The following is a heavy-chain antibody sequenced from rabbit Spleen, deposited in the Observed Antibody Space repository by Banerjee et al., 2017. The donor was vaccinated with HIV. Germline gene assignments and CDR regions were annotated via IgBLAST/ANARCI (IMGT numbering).Heavy chain of an antibody. Sequence: QSLEESGGGLVQPEGSLTLTCTASGFDLNNYYYMCWVRQAPGKGLEWIACIYGGGSGTPYYASWAKGRFTISKTSSTTVTLQMTSLTAADTATYFCARDAGTSFSTYGMDLWGQGTLVTVS. J-gene: IGHJ6*01. V-gene: IGHV1S40*01. D-gene: IGHD8-1*01. CDR2: IYGGGSGTP. CDR1: GFDLNNYYY. CDR3: ARDAGTSFSTYGMDL.